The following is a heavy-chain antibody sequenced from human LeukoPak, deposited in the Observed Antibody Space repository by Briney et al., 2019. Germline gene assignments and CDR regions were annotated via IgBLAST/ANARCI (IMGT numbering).Heavy chain of an antibody. Sequence: SETLSLTCAVYGGSFSDYYWTWIRQPPGKGLEWIGEVNHSGTTNSKPSLKRRVTLSVDTSKNQFSLKLSSVTAADTAIYYCARGGAARLHFQNWGQGTLVTVSS. CDR3: ARGGAARLHFQN. CDR2: VNHSGTT. D-gene: IGHD6-6*01. CDR1: GGSFSDYY. J-gene: IGHJ1*01. V-gene: IGHV4-34*01.